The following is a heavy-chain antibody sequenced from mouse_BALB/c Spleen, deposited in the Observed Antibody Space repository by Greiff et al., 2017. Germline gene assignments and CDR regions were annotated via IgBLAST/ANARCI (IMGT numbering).Heavy chain of an antibody. CDR3: TRDEGDYDYWYFDV. J-gene: IGHJ1*01. CDR1: GFTFSSYT. V-gene: IGHV5-6-4*01. CDR2: ISSGGSYT. Sequence: EVQLVESGGGLVKPGGSLKLSCAASGFTFSSYTMSWVRQTPEKRLEWVATISSGGSYTYYPDSVKGRFTISRDNAKNTLYLQMSSLKSEDTAMYYCTRDEGDYDYWYFDVWGAGTTVTVSS. D-gene: IGHD2-4*01.